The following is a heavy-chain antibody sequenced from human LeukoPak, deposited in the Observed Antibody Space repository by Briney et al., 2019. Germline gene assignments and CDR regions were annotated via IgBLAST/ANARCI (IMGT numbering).Heavy chain of an antibody. CDR2: IWYDGSNK. CDR3: ARAGYSNVPYHYALDV. CDR1: GFIYNYYG. Sequence: PGGSLRLSCAASGFIYNYYGMHWVRQAPGKGLEWVAVIWYDGSNKYYADSVKGRFTISRDDSKNTLYLQMNSLRAEDTAIYFCARAGYSNVPYHYALDVWGQGTTVTVSS. D-gene: IGHD6-13*01. V-gene: IGHV3-33*01. J-gene: IGHJ6*02.